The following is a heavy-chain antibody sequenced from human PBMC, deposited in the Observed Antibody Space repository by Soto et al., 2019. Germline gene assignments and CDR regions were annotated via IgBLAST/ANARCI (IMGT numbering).Heavy chain of an antibody. D-gene: IGHD4-17*01. CDR1: GGTFSSDT. CDR2: IIPILGIA. V-gene: IGHV1-69*02. Sequence: QVQLVQSGAEVKKTGSSVKVSCKASGGTFSSDTISWVRQAPGQGLEWMGRIIPILGIANYAQKFQGRVTITADKSTSTAYMELSSLRSEDTAVYYCARNTTTGPRVLVFDIWGQGTMVTVSS. CDR3: ARNTTTGPRVLVFDI. J-gene: IGHJ3*02.